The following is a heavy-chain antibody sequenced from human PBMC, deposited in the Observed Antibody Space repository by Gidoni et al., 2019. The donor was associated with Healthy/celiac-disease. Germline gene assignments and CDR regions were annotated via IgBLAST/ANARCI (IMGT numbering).Heavy chain of an antibody. V-gene: IGHV3-7*01. CDR2: IKQDGSEK. Sequence: EVQMVESGGGLVQPGGSLRLSCAASGFTFSSYWMSWVRQAPGKGLEWLANIKQDGSEKYYLVSWKGRFTSSRDTANNSLYLQMNSLSAEDTPVYYCARVCHPPSAFDIWGQVTMVTVSS. J-gene: IGHJ3*02. CDR3: ARVCHPPSAFDI. CDR1: GFTFSSYW.